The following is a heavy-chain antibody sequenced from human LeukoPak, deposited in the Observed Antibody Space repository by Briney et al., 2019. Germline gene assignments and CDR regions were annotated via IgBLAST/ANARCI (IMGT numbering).Heavy chain of an antibody. CDR3: AKDMKWELLPGYMDV. Sequence: GGSLRLSCAASGFTFTSYAMSWVRQAPGKGLEWVSVISGSGGSAYYADSVKGRFTIPRDNSKNTLYLQMNSLRAEDTAVYYCAKDMKWELLPGYMDVWGKGTTVSVSS. CDR2: ISGSGGSA. V-gene: IGHV3-23*01. D-gene: IGHD1-26*01. J-gene: IGHJ6*03. CDR1: GFTFTSYA.